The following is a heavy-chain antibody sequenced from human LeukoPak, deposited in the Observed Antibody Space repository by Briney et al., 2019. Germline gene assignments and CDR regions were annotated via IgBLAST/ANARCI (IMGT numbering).Heavy chain of an antibody. V-gene: IGHV4-34*01. CDR1: GGSFSGYY. CDR2: INHSGST. CDR3: ARSVVRGSAQYYFDY. Sequence: SETLSLTCAVYGGSFSGYYCSWIRQPPGKGLECIGEINHSGSTNYNPSLKSRVTISVDTSKNQFYLMLSSVSAADTAVYYCARSVVRGSAQYYFDYWGQGTLVTVSS. J-gene: IGHJ4*02. D-gene: IGHD3-10*01.